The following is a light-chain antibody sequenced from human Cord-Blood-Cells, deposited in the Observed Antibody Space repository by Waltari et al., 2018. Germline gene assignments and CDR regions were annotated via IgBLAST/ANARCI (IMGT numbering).Light chain of an antibody. CDR2: DAS. CDR3: QQRSNWPWT. CDR1: QSVSSY. V-gene: IGKV3-11*01. Sequence: DIVLTQSPATLSLSPGASATLSCRASQSVSSYLAWYQQKPGQPPRLLIYDASNRATGIPARFSGSGSGTDFTLTISSLEPEDFAVYYCQQRSNWPWTFGQGTKVEIK. J-gene: IGKJ1*01.